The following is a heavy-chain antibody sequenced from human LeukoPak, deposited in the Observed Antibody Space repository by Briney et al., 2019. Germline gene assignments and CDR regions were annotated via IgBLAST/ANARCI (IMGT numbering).Heavy chain of an antibody. V-gene: IGHV4-4*07. CDR1: GGSISSYY. CDR2: IYSSGST. CDR3: ARGGLKQWLVNRFDP. Sequence: PSETLSLTCTVSGGSISSYYWSWIRQPAGKGLEWIGRIYSSGSTNYNPSLKSRVTMSVDTSKNQFSLKLRSVTAADTAVYYCARGGLKQWLVNRFDPWGQGTLVTVSS. D-gene: IGHD6-19*01. J-gene: IGHJ5*02.